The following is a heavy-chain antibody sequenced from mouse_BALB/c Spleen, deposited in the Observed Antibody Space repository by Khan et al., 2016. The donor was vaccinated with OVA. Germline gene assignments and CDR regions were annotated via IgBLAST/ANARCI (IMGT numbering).Heavy chain of an antibody. CDR1: GYTFTSYT. J-gene: IGHJ3*01. CDR2: INPSNGYT. CDR3: VRDGAYHMNDGWFAY. Sequence: QIQLVQSGAELARPGASVKMSCKASGYTFTSYTIHWIKLRPGQGLEWIGYINPSNGYTNYNQKFKDKATLTADKSSTTAYMQLCSLTSDDSAVYYCVRDGAYHMNDGWFAYWGQGTLVTVSA. V-gene: IGHV1-4*01. D-gene: IGHD2-12*01.